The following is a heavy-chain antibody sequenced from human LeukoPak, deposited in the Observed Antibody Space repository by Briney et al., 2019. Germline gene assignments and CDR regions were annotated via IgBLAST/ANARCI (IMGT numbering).Heavy chain of an antibody. CDR1: GFTFSNYS. CDR2: ISYDGKNK. V-gene: IGHV3-30*03. Sequence: GGSLRLSCAASGFTFSNYSIHWVRQAPGKGLEWVAAISYDGKNKHYTDSVKGRFTLSRDNSKNTLYLQMNSLRGEDTAVHYCARGSDYYDSSGYSFGDYWGQGTLVTVSS. J-gene: IGHJ4*02. CDR3: ARGSDYYDSSGYSFGDY. D-gene: IGHD3-22*01.